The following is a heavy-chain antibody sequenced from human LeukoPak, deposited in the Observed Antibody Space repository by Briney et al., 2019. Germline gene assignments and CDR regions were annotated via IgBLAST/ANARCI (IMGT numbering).Heavy chain of an antibody. J-gene: IGHJ4*02. V-gene: IGHV3-7*04. D-gene: IGHD1-26*01. CDR2: IKQDGSEK. CDR3: ARAGELLSSTFDY. Sequence: SGGSLRLSCAASGFTFSSYWMSWVRQAPGKGLEWVANIKQDGSEKYYVDSVKGRFTISRDNAKNSLYLQMNSLRAEDTAVYYCARAGELLSSTFDYWGQGTLVTVSS. CDR1: GFTFSSYW.